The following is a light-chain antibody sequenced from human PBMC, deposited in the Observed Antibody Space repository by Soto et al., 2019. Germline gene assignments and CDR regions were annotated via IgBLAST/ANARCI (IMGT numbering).Light chain of an antibody. Sequence: EIELTQSPGTLSLSPGESATLSCRASQSVRSSYLAWYQQKPGQAPRLLIYGASTRATGIPDRFSGSGSGTDFTLSISRLEPEDFAVYYCQQYGRSPRTFGQGTKVDIK. CDR1: QSVRSSY. V-gene: IGKV3-20*01. J-gene: IGKJ1*01. CDR3: QQYGRSPRT. CDR2: GAS.